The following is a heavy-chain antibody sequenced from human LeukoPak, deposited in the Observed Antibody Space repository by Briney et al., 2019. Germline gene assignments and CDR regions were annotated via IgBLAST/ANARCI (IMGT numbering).Heavy chain of an antibody. J-gene: IGHJ5*02. CDR1: GFTFSSYA. CDR3: ARELWDSSSSTRWFDP. CDR2: ISSSSSYI. D-gene: IGHD6-13*01. V-gene: IGHV3-21*01. Sequence: GGSLRLSCAASGFTFSSYAMNWVRQAPGKGLEWVSSISSSSSYIYYADSVKGRLTISRDNAKNSLYLQMNSLRAEDTAVYYCARELWDSSSSTRWFDPWGQGTLVTVYS.